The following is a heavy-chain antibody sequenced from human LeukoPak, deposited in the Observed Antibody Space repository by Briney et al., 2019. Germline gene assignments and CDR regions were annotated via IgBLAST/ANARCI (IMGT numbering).Heavy chain of an antibody. V-gene: IGHV4-38-2*02. Sequence: SETLSLTCTVSASSISSGYYWGWIRQPPGKGLEWIGSIYHSGSTYYNPSLKSRVTISLDSSRNQFSLKLSSVTAADTAMYYCARVPGPNWFDPWGQGTLVTVSS. CDR2: IYHSGST. J-gene: IGHJ5*02. CDR1: ASSISSGYY. CDR3: ARVPGPNWFDP.